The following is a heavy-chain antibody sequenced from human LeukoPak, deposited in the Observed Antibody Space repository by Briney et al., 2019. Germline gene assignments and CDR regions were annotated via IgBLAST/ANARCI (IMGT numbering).Heavy chain of an antibody. J-gene: IGHJ5*02. CDR3: ANGGTYSSGP. D-gene: IGHD3-22*01. CDR1: GFTFSNYW. CDR2: IKPDGSAQ. V-gene: IGHV3-7*01. Sequence: TGGSLRLSCAASGFTFSNYWMNWVRQAPGKGLEWVATIKPDGSAQYYVDSVKGRFTISRDNAKNSLFLQINSLRAEDTAVYYCANGGTYSSGPWGQGTLVTVSS.